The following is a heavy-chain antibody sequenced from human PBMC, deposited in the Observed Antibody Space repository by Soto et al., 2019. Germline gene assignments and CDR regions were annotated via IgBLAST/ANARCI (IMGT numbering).Heavy chain of an antibody. CDR3: ARRLYTAMAPYFDY. CDR2: IYHSWGT. J-gene: IGHJ4*02. V-gene: IGHV4-4*02. Sequence: QVQLQESGPGLVKPSGTLSLTCAVSGGSISSRNWWRWVRQPPGKGLEWIGEIYHSWGTNYNPSLKSRVTISVDKSKNQFSLKLSSVTAADTAVYYCARRLYTAMAPYFDYWGQGTLVTVSS. D-gene: IGHD5-18*01. CDR1: GGSISSRNW.